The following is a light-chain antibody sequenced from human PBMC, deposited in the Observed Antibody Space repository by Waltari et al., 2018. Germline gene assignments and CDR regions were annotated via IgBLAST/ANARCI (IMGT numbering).Light chain of an antibody. CDR1: KLGDTY. J-gene: IGLJ2*01. CDR3: QAWDTRTAV. CDR2: QDT. V-gene: IGLV3-1*01. Sequence: SFDLTQPPSVSVSPGQTASITCSRDKLGDTYASWYQQRPGQAPVLVIYQDTKRPSGIPERFSGSNSGNTATLTISGTQAMDEADYYCQAWDTRTAVFGGGTKLTVL.